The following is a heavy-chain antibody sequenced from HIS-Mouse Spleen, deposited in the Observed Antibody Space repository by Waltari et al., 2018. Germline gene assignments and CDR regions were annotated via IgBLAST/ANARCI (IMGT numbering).Heavy chain of an antibody. D-gene: IGHD6-13*01. Sequence: QLQLQESGPGLVKPSETLSLTCTVSGGSISSSSYYWGWIRQPPGKGLELIGSIYYSGSTYYNPSLKSRVTISVDTSKNQFSLKLSSGTAADTAVYYCAREIPYSSSWYDWYFDLWGRGTLVTVSS. CDR3: AREIPYSSSWYDWYFDL. J-gene: IGHJ2*01. CDR2: IYYSGST. CDR1: GGSISSSSYY. V-gene: IGHV4-39*07.